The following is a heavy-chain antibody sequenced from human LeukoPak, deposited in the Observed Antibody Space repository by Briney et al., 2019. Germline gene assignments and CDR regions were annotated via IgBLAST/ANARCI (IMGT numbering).Heavy chain of an antibody. CDR2: INTDGSST. CDR1: GFIFSSYW. J-gene: IGHJ4*02. V-gene: IGHV3-74*01. Sequence: GGSLRLSCAASGFIFSSYWMHWVRRAPGKGLVWVSRINTDGSSTKYADSVKGRFTISRDNAKNSLYLQMNSLRAEDTAIYYCARDWGAAGLWDYWGQGTLVTVSS. CDR3: ARDWGAAGLWDY. D-gene: IGHD6-13*01.